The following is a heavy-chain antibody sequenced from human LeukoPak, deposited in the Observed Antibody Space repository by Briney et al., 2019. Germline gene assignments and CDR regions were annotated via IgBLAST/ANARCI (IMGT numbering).Heavy chain of an antibody. CDR2: IRSKAYGGTT. CDR1: GFTFGDYA. CDR3: ARVLGSSWYSYFQH. J-gene: IGHJ1*01. Sequence: GGSLRLSCTASGFTFGDYAMSWVRQAPGKGLEWVGFIRSKAYGGTTEYAASVKGRFTISRDDSKSIAYLQMNSLKTEDTAVYYCARVLGSSWYSYFQHWGQGTLVTVSS. D-gene: IGHD6-13*01. V-gene: IGHV3-49*04.